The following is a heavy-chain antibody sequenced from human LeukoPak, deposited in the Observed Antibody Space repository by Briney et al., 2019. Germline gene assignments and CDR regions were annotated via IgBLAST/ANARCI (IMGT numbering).Heavy chain of an antibody. Sequence: GGSLRLSCAASGFTFSDYYMSWIRQAPGKGLEWVSYISSSSSYTNYADSVKGRFTISRDNAKNSLYLQMNSLRAEDTAVYYCARDRVAVAGINYFDYWGQGTLVTVSS. CDR3: ARDRVAVAGINYFDY. D-gene: IGHD6-19*01. CDR1: GFTFSDYY. J-gene: IGHJ4*02. CDR2: ISSSSSYT. V-gene: IGHV3-11*05.